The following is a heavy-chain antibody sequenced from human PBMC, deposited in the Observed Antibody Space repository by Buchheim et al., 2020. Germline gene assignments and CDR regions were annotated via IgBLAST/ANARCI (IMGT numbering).Heavy chain of an antibody. D-gene: IGHD3-10*01. CDR3: VGSSTAYYFDY. Sequence: EMQLVESGGGLVRPGGSLRLSCAASGFTFSSYWMSWVRQAPGKGLEWVANIKQDGSEKYYVDSVKGRFPISSDNAQNSLYLQMNSLRAEDTAVYYCVGSSTAYYFDYWGQGTL. J-gene: IGHJ4*02. CDR1: GFTFSSYW. V-gene: IGHV3-7*01. CDR2: IKQDGSEK.